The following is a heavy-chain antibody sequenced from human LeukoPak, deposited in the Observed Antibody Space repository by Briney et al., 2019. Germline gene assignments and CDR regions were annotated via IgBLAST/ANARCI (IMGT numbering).Heavy chain of an antibody. CDR3: ASLPAPVAGYYFDF. CDR2: ISNSGSS. D-gene: IGHD6-19*01. Sequence: PSETLSLTCAVSGGSISSGGYYWSWIRQCPGKGLEWIAYISNSGSSYYNPSLKSRVSISLDTSKNQFSLKLNSVTAADTAVYYCASLPAPVAGYYFDFWGQGTLVTAPS. V-gene: IGHV4-31*11. J-gene: IGHJ4*02. CDR1: GGSISSGGYY.